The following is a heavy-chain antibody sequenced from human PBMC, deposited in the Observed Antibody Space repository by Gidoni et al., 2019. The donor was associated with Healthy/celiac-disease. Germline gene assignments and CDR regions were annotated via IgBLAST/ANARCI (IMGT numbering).Heavy chain of an antibody. J-gene: IGHJ4*02. V-gene: IGHV3-30*18. Sequence: KGLEWVAVISYDGSNKYYADSVKGRFTISRDNSKNTLYLQMNSLRAEDTAVYYCAKGYYGSGSYEGDFDYWGQGTLVTVSS. D-gene: IGHD3-10*01. CDR2: ISYDGSNK. CDR3: AKGYYGSGSYEGDFDY.